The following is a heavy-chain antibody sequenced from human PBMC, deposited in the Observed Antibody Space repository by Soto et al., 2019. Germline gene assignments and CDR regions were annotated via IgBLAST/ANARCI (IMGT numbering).Heavy chain of an antibody. D-gene: IGHD6-6*01. CDR2: MNPNSGNT. CDR3: ARDLQLVLFDRYAFDI. Sequence: QVQLVQSGAEVKKPGASVKVSCKASGYTFTSYDINWVRQATGQGLEWMGWMNPNSGNTGYAQKFQGRVTMTRNTSISTAYMELSSLRSEDTAVYYCARDLQLVLFDRYAFDIWGQGTMVTVSS. V-gene: IGHV1-8*01. CDR1: GYTFTSYD. J-gene: IGHJ3*02.